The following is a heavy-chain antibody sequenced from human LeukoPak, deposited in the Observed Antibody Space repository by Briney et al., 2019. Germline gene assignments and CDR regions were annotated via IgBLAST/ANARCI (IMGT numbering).Heavy chain of an antibody. CDR1: GFIFSNYW. Sequence: GGSLRLSCAASGFIFSNYWMTWVRQAPGKGLEWVSAISGSGGSTYYADSVKGRFTISRDNSKNTLYLQMNSLRAEDTAVYYCAKKFLGWELLSYFDYWGQGTLVTVSS. CDR3: AKKFLGWELLSYFDY. V-gene: IGHV3-23*01. CDR2: ISGSGGST. D-gene: IGHD1-26*01. J-gene: IGHJ4*02.